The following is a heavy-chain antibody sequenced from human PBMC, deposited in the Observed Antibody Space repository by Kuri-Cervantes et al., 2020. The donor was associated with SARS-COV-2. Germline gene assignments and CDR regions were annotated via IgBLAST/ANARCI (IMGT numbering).Heavy chain of an antibody. CDR3: ASNSNYWYYDMDV. CDR1: GYTFTGYY. D-gene: IGHD4-11*01. CDR2: INPNSGGT. J-gene: IGHJ6*02. Sequence: ASVKISCKASGYTFTGYYMHWVRQAPGQGLEWMGWINPNSGGTNYAQKFQGRVTMTRDTSISTAYMELSRLRADDTAVYYCASNSNYWYYDMDVWGQGTTVTVSS. V-gene: IGHV1-2*02.